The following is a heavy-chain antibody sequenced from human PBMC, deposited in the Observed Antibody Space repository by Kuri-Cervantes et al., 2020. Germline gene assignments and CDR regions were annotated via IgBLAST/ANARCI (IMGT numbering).Heavy chain of an antibody. V-gene: IGHV3-33*08. D-gene: IGHD1-26*01. J-gene: IGHJ4*02. Sequence: GESLKISCAASGFTFDDYAMHWVRQAPGKGLEWVAVIWYDGSNKYYADSVKGRFTISRDNSKNTLYLQMNSLRAEDTAVYYCARDLGATMRVMGYWGQGTLVTVSS. CDR1: GFTFDDYA. CDR3: ARDLGATMRVMGY. CDR2: IWYDGSNK.